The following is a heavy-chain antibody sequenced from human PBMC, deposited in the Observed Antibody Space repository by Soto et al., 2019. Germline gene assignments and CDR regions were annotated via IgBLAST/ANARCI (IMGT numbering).Heavy chain of an antibody. Sequence: QVQLVESGGGVVQPGRSLRLSCAASGFTFSSYGMHWVRQAPGKGLEWVAVISYDGSNKYYADSVKGRFTISRDNSKNPFYLQRNSWRVEDTVVFYCAKGPRFTMVGGNCFAPGGQGPLVTVPS. J-gene: IGHJ5*02. D-gene: IGHD3-10*01. V-gene: IGHV3-30*18. CDR3: AKGPRFTMVGGNCFAP. CDR1: GFTFSSYG. CDR2: ISYDGSNK.